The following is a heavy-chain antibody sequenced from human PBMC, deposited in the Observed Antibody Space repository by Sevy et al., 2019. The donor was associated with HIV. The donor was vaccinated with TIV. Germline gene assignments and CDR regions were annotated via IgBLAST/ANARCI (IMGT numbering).Heavy chain of an antibody. Sequence: GGSLRLSCAASGFTFSKYWMGWVRQAPGKGLEWVANIKQDAGQKYYVDSVKGRFTISRDNAKNSLYLQMNSLRAEDTAVYFCARDEGNYYFHYWGQGTLVTVSS. CDR3: ARDEGNYYFHY. CDR1: GFTFSKYW. D-gene: IGHD1-7*01. CDR2: IKQDAGQK. V-gene: IGHV3-7*01. J-gene: IGHJ4*02.